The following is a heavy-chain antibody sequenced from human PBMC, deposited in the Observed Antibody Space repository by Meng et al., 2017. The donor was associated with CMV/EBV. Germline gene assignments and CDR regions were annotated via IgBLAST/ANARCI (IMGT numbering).Heavy chain of an antibody. CDR3: ARVVGDVVVPAATQYYFDY. CDR2: IYYSGST. D-gene: IGHD2-2*01. J-gene: IGHJ4*02. V-gene: IGHV4-59*01. Sequence: GSLRLSCTVSGGSISSYYWSWIRQPPGKGLEWIGYIYYSGSTNYNPSLKSRVTISVDTSKTQFSLKLSSVTAADTAVYYCARVVGDVVVPAATQYYFDYWGQGTLVTVSS. CDR1: GGSISSYY.